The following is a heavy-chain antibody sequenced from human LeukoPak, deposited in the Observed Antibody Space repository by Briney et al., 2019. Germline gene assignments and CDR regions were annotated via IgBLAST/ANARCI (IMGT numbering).Heavy chain of an antibody. D-gene: IGHD4-17*01. CDR2: IDSDGSST. V-gene: IGHV3-74*01. Sequence: PGGSLRLSCAASGFTFSSYWMHWVRQAPGKGLVWVSRIDSDGSSTSYADSVEGRFTISRDNAKNTLYLQMNSLRAEDTAVYYCARDKSGGSVTTSFDYWGQGTLVTVSS. CDR1: GFTFSSYW. J-gene: IGHJ4*02. CDR3: ARDKSGGSVTTSFDY.